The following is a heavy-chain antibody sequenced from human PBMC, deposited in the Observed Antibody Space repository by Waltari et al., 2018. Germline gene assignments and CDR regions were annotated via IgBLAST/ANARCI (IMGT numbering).Heavy chain of an antibody. CDR3: ARMYDNGEEGGWLDP. Sequence: QVQLVQSGAEVKKPGASVKVSCRASGYTFSDHYIHWVRQAPGQGLEWMGWINPKSGVTNYAQTFEGRVTMTRDTSINTVYMEMRRLKSDDTAVYYCARMYDNGEEGGWLDPWGQGTLVTVSS. J-gene: IGHJ5*02. D-gene: IGHD2-8*01. CDR1: GYTFSDHY. V-gene: IGHV1-2*02. CDR2: INPKSGVT.